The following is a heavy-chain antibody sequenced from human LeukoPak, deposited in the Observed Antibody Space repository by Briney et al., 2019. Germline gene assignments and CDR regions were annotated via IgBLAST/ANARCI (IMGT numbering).Heavy chain of an antibody. CDR2: IYTSGST. CDR1: GGSISSYY. V-gene: IGHV4-4*09. D-gene: IGHD3-3*01. CDR3: ARHVLEDYDFRSGYRHTAVGDFDY. Sequence: SETLSLTCTVSGGSISSYYWSWIRQPPGKRLEWIGYIYTSGSTNYYPSLTSQVTISVDTSKIQFSLKLSSVSAADTAVYYCARHVLEDYDFRSGYRHTAVGDFDYWGQGTLVTVSS. J-gene: IGHJ4*02.